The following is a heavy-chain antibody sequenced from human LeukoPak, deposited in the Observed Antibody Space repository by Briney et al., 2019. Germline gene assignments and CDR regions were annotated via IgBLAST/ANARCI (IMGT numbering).Heavy chain of an antibody. D-gene: IGHD3-9*01. CDR2: INHSGST. J-gene: IGHJ4*02. CDR3: ARDLTWPKTYYDILTGYYNFDY. CDR1: GGSFSGYY. V-gene: IGHV4-34*01. Sequence: SETLSLTCAVYGGSFSGYYWSWIRQPPGKGLEWIGEINHSGSTNYNPSLKSRVTISVDTSKNQFSLKLSSVTAADTAVYYCARDLTWPKTYYDILTGYYNFDYWGQGTLVTVSS.